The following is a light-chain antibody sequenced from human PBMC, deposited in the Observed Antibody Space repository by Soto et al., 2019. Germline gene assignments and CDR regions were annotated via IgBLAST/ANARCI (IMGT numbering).Light chain of an antibody. V-gene: IGKV3D-15*01. CDR2: RAS. CDR3: QMYKGCPQA. Sequence: ESVLTQSPSTRSLSPGERATVSCRASQIVSNNLAWYQQSPGQAPRLLIDRASTRATGIPARFSGRGSGTEFTLTINILQSEDLAVHYIQMYKGCPQAVGPGTKVDIK. J-gene: IGKJ1*01. CDR1: QIVSNN.